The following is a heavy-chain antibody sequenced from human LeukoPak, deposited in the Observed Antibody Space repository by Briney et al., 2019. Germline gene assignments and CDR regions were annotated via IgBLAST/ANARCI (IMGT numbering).Heavy chain of an antibody. V-gene: IGHV4-4*02. D-gene: IGHD5-24*01. J-gene: IGHJ4*02. CDR3: ARRGDGYGHFDF. Sequence: PSETLSLTCAVSGGSVSSSNWWSWVRPPPGKGLEWIGAIYHSGTTTYNPSLKSRVTISVDKSKDQFSLNLSSVTAADTAVYYCARRGDGYGHFDFWGQGTLVTVSS. CDR1: GGSVSSSNW. CDR2: IYHSGTT.